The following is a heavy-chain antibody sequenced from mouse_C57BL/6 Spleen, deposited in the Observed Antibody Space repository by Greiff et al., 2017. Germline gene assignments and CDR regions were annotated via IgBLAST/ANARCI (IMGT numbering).Heavy chain of an antibody. Sequence: QVQLQQPGAELVRPGSSVKLSCKASGYTFTSYWMHWVKQRPIQGLEWIGNIDPSDSETHYNQKFKDKATLTVDKSSSTAYMQLSSLTSEDSAVYYGARKITTAGWYFDVWGTGTTVTVSS. V-gene: IGHV1-52*01. CDR2: IDPSDSET. J-gene: IGHJ1*03. D-gene: IGHD1-2*01. CDR3: ARKITTAGWYFDV. CDR1: GYTFTSYW.